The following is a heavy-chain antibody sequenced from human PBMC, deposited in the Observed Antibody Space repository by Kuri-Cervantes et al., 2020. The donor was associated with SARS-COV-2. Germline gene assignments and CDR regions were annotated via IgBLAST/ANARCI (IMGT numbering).Heavy chain of an antibody. D-gene: IGHD3-22*01. CDR1: GYTITNYA. CDR2: ISVGRQNT. CDR3: ARGIVVTFDY. V-gene: IGHV1-3*01. J-gene: IGHJ4*02. Sequence: SVKVSYKASGYTITNYAMNWLRQVPGQRPEWMGSISVGRQNTKYSQKFQGRITITRDTSASTVYMELSSLTSADTAIYYCARGIVVTFDYWGQGTLVTVSS.